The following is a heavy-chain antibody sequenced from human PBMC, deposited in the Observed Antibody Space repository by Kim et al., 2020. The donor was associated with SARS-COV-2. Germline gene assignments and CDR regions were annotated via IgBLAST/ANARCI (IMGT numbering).Heavy chain of an antibody. D-gene: IGHD3-3*01. CDR1: GYTFYSHG. CDR3: ARGGGGSRFLEWAPFDY. CDR2: ISGYNVDT. V-gene: IGHV1-18*04. Sequence: ASVKVSCKTSGYTFYSHGISWVRQAPGQGLEWMGWISGYNVDTDYPQKFQGRVTMTTDTSTSTAYMELRSLRSDDTAVYFCARGGGGSRFLEWAPFDYWGQGTLVIVSS. J-gene: IGHJ4*02.